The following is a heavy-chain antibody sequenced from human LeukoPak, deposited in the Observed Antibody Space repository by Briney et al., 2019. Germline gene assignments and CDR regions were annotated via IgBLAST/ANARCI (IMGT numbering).Heavy chain of an antibody. CDR2: ILYTGST. CDR1: DASISGYY. V-gene: IGHV4-59*01. Sequence: SETLSLTCTVSDASISGYYLSWIRQPPGKGLEWVGYILYTGSTDYNPSLKSRVTISIDTSKKQFSLKLDSVTAADTAVYYCARARYFDIWGRGTLVTVSS. J-gene: IGHJ2*01. CDR3: ARARYFDI.